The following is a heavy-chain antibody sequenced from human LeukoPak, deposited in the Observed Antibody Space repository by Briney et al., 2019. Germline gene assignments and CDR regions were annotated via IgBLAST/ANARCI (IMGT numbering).Heavy chain of an antibody. CDR2: IYSSGST. D-gene: IGHD3-22*01. CDR3: AREPYYYDTSRYYSPLDY. V-gene: IGHV4-61*02. Sequence: SQTLSLTCTVSGGSISSPLYFWSWTRQPAGKGLEWIGRIYSSGSTTYNPSLENRVSMSVDTSKNQFSLKLSSVTAADTAVYYCAREPYYYDTSRYYSPLDYWGQGTLVTVSS. CDR1: GGSISSPLYF. J-gene: IGHJ4*02.